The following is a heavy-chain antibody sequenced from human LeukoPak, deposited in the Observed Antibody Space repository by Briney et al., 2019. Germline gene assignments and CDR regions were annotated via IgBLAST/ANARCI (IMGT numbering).Heavy chain of an antibody. Sequence: GESLKISCKGSGYSFTSYWIGWVRQMPGKGLEWMGIIYPGDSDTRYSPSFQGQVTISADKSISTAYLQWSSLKASDTTMYYCARAEQLPTIYFDYWGQGTLVTVSS. CDR2: IYPGDSDT. V-gene: IGHV5-51*01. CDR3: ARAEQLPTIYFDY. J-gene: IGHJ4*02. CDR1: GYSFTSYW. D-gene: IGHD6-13*01.